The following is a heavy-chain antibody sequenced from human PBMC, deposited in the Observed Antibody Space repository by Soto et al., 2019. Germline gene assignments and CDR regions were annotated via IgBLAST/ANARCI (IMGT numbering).Heavy chain of an antibody. CDR3: ARGGDYYDSSGYEQFDY. CDR1: GGYISSYY. Sequence: SETLSLTCTVSGGYISSYYWSWIRQPPGKGLEWIGYMYYGGRTNYNPSLKSRVTISVDTSKNQFSLKLSSVTAADTAVYYCARGGDYYDSSGYEQFDYWGQGTLVTVSS. V-gene: IGHV4-59*01. J-gene: IGHJ4*02. CDR2: MYYGGRT. D-gene: IGHD3-22*01.